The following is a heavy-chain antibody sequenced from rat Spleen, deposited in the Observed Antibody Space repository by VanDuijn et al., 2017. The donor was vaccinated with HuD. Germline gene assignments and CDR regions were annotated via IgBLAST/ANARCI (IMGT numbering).Heavy chain of an antibody. CDR2: IIYDGSST. CDR3: ARQPSFGLYYFDY. D-gene: IGHD1-2*01. V-gene: IGHV5-17*01. Sequence: EVQLVESGGGLVQPGRSLKFSCAASGFTFSDYAMAWVRQAPKKGLEWVATIIYDGSSTYYRDSVKGRFTISRDNAKSTLYLQMDSLRSEDTATYYCARQPSFGLYYFDYWGQGVMVTVSS. CDR1: GFTFSDYA. J-gene: IGHJ2*01.